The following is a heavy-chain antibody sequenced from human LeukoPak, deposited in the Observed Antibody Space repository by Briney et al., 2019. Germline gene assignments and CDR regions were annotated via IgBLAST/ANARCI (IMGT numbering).Heavy chain of an antibody. V-gene: IGHV4-59*01. CDR1: GGSISSYY. CDR2: IYCSGST. Sequence: SETLSLTCTVSGGSISSYYWSWIRQPPGKGLEWMGYIYCSGSTNYNPSLKSRVTISVDTSKNQFSLKLSSVTAADTAVYYCARAGKYYDILTGLSYWGQGTLVTVSS. J-gene: IGHJ4*02. CDR3: ARAGKYYDILTGLSY. D-gene: IGHD3-9*01.